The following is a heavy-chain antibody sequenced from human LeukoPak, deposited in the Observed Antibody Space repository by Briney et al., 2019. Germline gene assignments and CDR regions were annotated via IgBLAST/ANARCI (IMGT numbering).Heavy chain of an antibody. Sequence: PSETLSLTCTVSGGSISSSSYYWGWIRQPPGKGLEWIGSIYYSGSTYYNPSLKSRVTMSVDTSKNQFSLKLSSVTAADTAVYYCARQGFVQYQLLPNWFDPWGQGTLVTVSS. D-gene: IGHD2-2*01. J-gene: IGHJ5*02. CDR2: IYYSGST. V-gene: IGHV4-39*01. CDR1: GGSISSSSYY. CDR3: ARQGFVQYQLLPNWFDP.